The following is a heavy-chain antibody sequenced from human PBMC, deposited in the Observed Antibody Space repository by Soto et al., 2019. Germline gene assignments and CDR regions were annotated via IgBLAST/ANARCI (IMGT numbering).Heavy chain of an antibody. D-gene: IGHD3-10*01. J-gene: IGHJ6*02. V-gene: IGHV5-10-1*01. CDR1: GYSFTSYW. CDR3: AGRPYGSGHYYYYGMDV. CDR2: IDPSDSYT. Sequence: EVQLVQSGAEVKKPGESLRISCKGSGYSFTSYWIAWVRQMPGKGLEWMGRIDPSDSYTNYSPSFQGHVTISADKSISTAYLQWSSLKASDTAMYYCAGRPYGSGHYYYYGMDVWGQGTTVTVSS.